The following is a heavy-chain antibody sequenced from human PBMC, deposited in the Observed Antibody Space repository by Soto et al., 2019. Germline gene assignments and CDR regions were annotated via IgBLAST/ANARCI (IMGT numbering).Heavy chain of an antibody. CDR2: IIPIFGTA. CDR1: GGTFSSYA. D-gene: IGHD3-10*01. CDR3: AGGSMVYYYYYYGMDV. Sequence: SVKVSCKASGGTFSSYAISWVRQAPGQGLEWMGGIIPIFGTANYAQKFQGRVTITADESTSTAYMELSSLRSEDTAVYYCAGGSMVYYYYYYGMDVWGQGXTVTVYS. J-gene: IGHJ6*02. V-gene: IGHV1-69*13.